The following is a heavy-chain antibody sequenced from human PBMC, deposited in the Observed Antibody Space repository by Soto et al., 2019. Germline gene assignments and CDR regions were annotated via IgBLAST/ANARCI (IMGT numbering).Heavy chain of an antibody. CDR2: IYHSGST. CDR1: GGSISSGGYS. J-gene: IGHJ3*02. CDR3: GRGDYANAFDI. D-gene: IGHD4-17*01. Sequence: TSETLSLTCAVSGGSISSGGYSWNWIRQPPGKGLEWIGNIYHSGSTYYNASLKSRVTISVDRSKNQFSLKLSSVTAADTAVYYCGRGDYANAFDIWGQGTMVT. V-gene: IGHV4-30-2*01.